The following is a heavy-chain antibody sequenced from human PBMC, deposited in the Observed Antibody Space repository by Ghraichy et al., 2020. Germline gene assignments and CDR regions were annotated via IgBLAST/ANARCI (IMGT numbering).Heavy chain of an antibody. Sequence: VSVKVSCKVSGYTLTELSMHWVRQAPGKGLEWMGGFDPEDGETIYAQKFQGRVTMTEDTSTDTAYMELSSLRSEDTAVYYCATDLGTGREWLPSYWGQGTLVTVSS. J-gene: IGHJ4*02. CDR2: FDPEDGET. V-gene: IGHV1-24*01. CDR3: ATDLGTGREWLPSY. D-gene: IGHD3-3*01. CDR1: GYTLTELS.